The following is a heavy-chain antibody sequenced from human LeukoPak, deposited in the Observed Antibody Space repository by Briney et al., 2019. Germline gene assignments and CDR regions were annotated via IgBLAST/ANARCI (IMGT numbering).Heavy chain of an antibody. Sequence: GRSLRLSCAASGFTFSNAWMSWVRQAPGKGLEWVGRIKSKTDGGTTDYAAPVKGRFTISRDESKNTLYLQMNSLKTEDTAVYYCTTDRCSSTSCRPTDYWGQGTLVTVSS. CDR2: IKSKTDGGTT. CDR1: GFTFSNAW. CDR3: TTDRCSSTSCRPTDY. V-gene: IGHV3-15*01. D-gene: IGHD2-2*01. J-gene: IGHJ4*02.